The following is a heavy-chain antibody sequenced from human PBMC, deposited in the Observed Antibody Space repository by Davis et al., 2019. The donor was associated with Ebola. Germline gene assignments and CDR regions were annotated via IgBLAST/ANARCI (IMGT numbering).Heavy chain of an antibody. V-gene: IGHV1-2*06. J-gene: IGHJ6*04. D-gene: IGHD3-10*01. CDR1: GGTLRTHG. CDR2: INPNSGGT. CDR3: ARELVTMVRGVITSYGMDV. Sequence: AASVKVSCKAAGGTLRTHGMSWVRQAPGQGLEWMGRINPNSGGTNYAQKFQGRVTMTRDTSISTAYMELSRLRSDDTAVYYCARELVTMVRGVITSYGMDVWGKGTTVTVSS.